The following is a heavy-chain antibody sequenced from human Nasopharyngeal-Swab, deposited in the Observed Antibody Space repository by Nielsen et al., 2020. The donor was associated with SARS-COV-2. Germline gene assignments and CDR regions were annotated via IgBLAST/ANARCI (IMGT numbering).Heavy chain of an antibody. CDR2: INPNSGGT. CDR3: ARSPRQGYCSGGSCPPWGWFDP. CDR1: GYTFTGYY. J-gene: IGHJ5*02. D-gene: IGHD2-15*01. V-gene: IGHV1-2*06. Sequence: SVKFSCKASGYTFTGYYMHWVRQAPGQGLEWMGRINPNSGGTNYAQKFQGRVTMTRDTSISTAYMELSRLRSDDTAVYYCARSPRQGYCSGGSCPPWGWFDPWGQGTLVTVSS.